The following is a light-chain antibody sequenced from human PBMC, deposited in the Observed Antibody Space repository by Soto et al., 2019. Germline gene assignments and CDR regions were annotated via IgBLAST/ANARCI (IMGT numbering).Light chain of an antibody. J-gene: IGKJ1*01. Sequence: DIQMTQSPSTLSASVGDRVTITCRASQSISSWLAWHQQKPGKAPRLLIYKASNLESGVASRFSGSGSGTEFTLTSTSLQPDDSAIYYCQQYNDNWTFGQGTKLEIK. CDR2: KAS. CDR3: QQYNDNWT. V-gene: IGKV1-5*03. CDR1: QSISSW.